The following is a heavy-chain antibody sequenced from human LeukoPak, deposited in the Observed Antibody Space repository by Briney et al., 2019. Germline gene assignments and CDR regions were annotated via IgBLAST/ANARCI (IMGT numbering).Heavy chain of an antibody. CDR1: GFTFSSYA. V-gene: IGHV3-23*01. CDR2: ISGSGGST. Sequence: GGSLRLSCAASGFTFSSYAMSWVRQAPGKGLEWVSAISGSGGSTYYADSVKGRFTISRDNSKNTLYLQMNSLRAEDTAVYYCATVPAAIGNYFDYWGQGTLVTVSS. CDR3: ATVPAAIGNYFDY. D-gene: IGHD2-2*02. J-gene: IGHJ4*02.